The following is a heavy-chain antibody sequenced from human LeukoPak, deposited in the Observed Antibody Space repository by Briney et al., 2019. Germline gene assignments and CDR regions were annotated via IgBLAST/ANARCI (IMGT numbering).Heavy chain of an antibody. V-gene: IGHV4-4*07. D-gene: IGHD2-2*01. CDR3: ASVVVPAASQRFDP. Sequence: PSETLSLTCTVSGGSISSYYWSWIRQPAGKGLEWIGRIYTSGSTNYNPSLKSRVTMSVDTSKNQFSLKLSSVTAADTAVYYCASVVVPAASQRFDPWGQGTLVTVSS. CDR1: GGSISSYY. CDR2: IYTSGST. J-gene: IGHJ5*02.